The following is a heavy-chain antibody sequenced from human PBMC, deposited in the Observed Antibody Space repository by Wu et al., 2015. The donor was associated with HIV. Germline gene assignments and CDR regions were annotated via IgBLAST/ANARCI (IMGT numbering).Heavy chain of an antibody. V-gene: IGHV1-2*02. CDR2: INPNSGGT. D-gene: IGHD2-15*01. CDR1: GYTFTSYG. CDR3: ARVGYCSGGTCRAFDY. J-gene: IGHJ4*02. Sequence: QVQLVQSGAEVKKPGASVKVSCKASGYTFTSYGVTWVRQAPGQGLELVGWINPNSGGTDYAQKFHGRVTLTTDMSINSAYMELSRLTSDDTGVYYCARVGYCSGGTCRAFDYWGQGTLVTVSS.